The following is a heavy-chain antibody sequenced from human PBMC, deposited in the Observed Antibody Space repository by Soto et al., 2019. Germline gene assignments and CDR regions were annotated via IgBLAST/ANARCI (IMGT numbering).Heavy chain of an antibody. CDR2: ISYDGSNK. J-gene: IGHJ4*02. CDR3: SLGISYYWDY. V-gene: IGHV3-30-3*01. CDR1: GFTFSGSA. Sequence: PGGSLRLSCAASGFTFSGSAMHWVRQAPGKGLEWVAVISYDGSNKYYADSVKGRFTISRDNSKNTLYLQMNTLRVDDTAIYYCSLGISYYWDYWGQGIQVTVSS. D-gene: IGHD2-21*01.